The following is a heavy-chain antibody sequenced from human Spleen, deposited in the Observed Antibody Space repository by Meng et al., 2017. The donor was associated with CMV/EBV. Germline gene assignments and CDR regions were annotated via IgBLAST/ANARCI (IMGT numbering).Heavy chain of an antibody. CDR2: ISSSSSYI. CDR1: GFTFSSYS. V-gene: IGHV3-21*01. J-gene: IGHJ3*02. CDR3: ASLYGSGSYYPFDAFDI. D-gene: IGHD3-10*01. Sequence: GESLKISCAASGFTFSSYSMNWVRQAPGKGLEWVSSISSSSSYIYYADSVKGRFTISRDSAKNSLYLQMNSLRAEDTAVYYCASLYGSGSYYPFDAFDIWGQGTMVTVSS.